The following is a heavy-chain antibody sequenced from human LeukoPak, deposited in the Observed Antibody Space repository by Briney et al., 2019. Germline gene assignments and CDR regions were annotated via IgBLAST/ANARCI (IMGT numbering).Heavy chain of an antibody. CDR2: IYSGGST. J-gene: IGHJ3*02. CDR3: ARTNRGRYSYGYWLGAFDI. Sequence: GGSLRLSCAASGFTVSSNYMSWVRQAPGKGLEGVSVIYSGGSTYYSDSVKGRFTISRDNSKNTLYLQMNSLRAEDTAVYYCARTNRGRYSYGYWLGAFDIWGQGTMVTVSS. CDR1: GFTVSSNY. D-gene: IGHD5-18*01. V-gene: IGHV3-53*01.